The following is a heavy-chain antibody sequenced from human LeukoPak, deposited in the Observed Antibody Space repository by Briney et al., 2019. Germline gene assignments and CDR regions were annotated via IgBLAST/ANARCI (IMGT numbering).Heavy chain of an antibody. CDR3: ARDRGDGYNYDY. D-gene: IGHD5-24*01. J-gene: IGHJ4*02. CDR2: IIPIFGTA. V-gene: IGHV1-69*01. CDR1: GGTFSSYA. Sequence: SSVKVSCKASGGTFSSYAISWVRQAPGQGLEWMGGIIPIFGTANYAKKFQGRVTITADESTSTAYMELSSLSTADTAVYYCARDRGDGYNYDYWGQGTLVTVSS.